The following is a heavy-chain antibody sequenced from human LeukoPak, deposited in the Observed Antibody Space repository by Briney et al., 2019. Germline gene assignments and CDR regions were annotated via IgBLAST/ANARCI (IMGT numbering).Heavy chain of an antibody. V-gene: IGHV1-69*05. CDR2: IIPIFGTA. J-gene: IGHJ3*02. CDR1: GGTFSSYA. D-gene: IGHD2-2*01. Sequence: SVKVSCKASGGTFSSYAISWVRQAPGQGLEWMGGIIPIFGTANYAQKFQGRVTITTDESTSTAYMELSSLRSEDTAVYYCAREDCSSTSCYAFDIWGQGTMVTVSS. CDR3: AREDCSSTSCYAFDI.